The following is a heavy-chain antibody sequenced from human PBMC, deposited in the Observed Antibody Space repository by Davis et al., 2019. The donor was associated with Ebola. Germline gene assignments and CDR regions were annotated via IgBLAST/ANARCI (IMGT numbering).Heavy chain of an antibody. CDR2: IIPLFGTT. V-gene: IGHV1-69*05. Sequence: SVKVSCKASGNTISTYTIDWVRQAPGQGLEWMGGIIPLFGTTNYAQKFQGRVTMTRDTSTSTVYMELSSLRSEDTAVYYCARDPLQLLHYYYGMDVWGQGTTVTVSS. J-gene: IGHJ6*02. D-gene: IGHD2-2*01. CDR3: ARDPLQLLHYYYGMDV. CDR1: GNTISTYT.